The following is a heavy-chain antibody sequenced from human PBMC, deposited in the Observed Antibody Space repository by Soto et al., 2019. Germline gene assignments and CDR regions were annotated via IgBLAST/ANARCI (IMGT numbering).Heavy chain of an antibody. CDR3: ARTPSYCSSSSCLVH. V-gene: IGHV1-8*01. CDR2: TNPNTGDT. D-gene: IGHD2-2*01. J-gene: IGHJ1*01. CDR1: GYTFTSYY. Sequence: QVQLVQSGAEVKKPGASVKVSCKASGYTFTSYYINWVRQATGQGLEWMGWTNPNTGDTGYALKCQGSVTMTRDTTIRTAYMAFSGPSSEDTAVYYCARTPSYCSSSSCLVHWGQGTLVTVSS.